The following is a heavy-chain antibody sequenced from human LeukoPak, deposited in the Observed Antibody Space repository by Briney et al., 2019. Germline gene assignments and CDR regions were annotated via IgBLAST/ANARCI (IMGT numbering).Heavy chain of an antibody. CDR2: IYYSGSP. J-gene: IGHJ6*03. Sequence: SETLSLTCTVSGGSISSHSYYWSWIRQPAGKGLEWIGYIYYSGSPNYNPSLKSRVTISVDTSKNQFSLKLSSVTAADTAVYYCAREREWIQLPAMRSYYYMDVWGKGTTVTVSS. V-gene: IGHV4-61*10. CDR3: AREREWIQLPAMRSYYYMDV. D-gene: IGHD5-18*01. CDR1: GGSISSHSYY.